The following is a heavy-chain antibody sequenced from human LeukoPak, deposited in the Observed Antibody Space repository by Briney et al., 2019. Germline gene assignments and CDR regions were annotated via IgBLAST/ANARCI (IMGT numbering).Heavy chain of an antibody. Sequence: GGSLRLSCAASGFTFSSYAMHWVRQAPGKGLEWVAVISYDGSNKYYADSVKGRFTISRDNSKNTLYLQMNSLRAEDTAVYYCASSVLLWFGEPNYYGMDVWGQGTTVTVSS. D-gene: IGHD3-10*01. V-gene: IGHV3-30-3*01. J-gene: IGHJ6*02. CDR3: ASSVLLWFGEPNYYGMDV. CDR1: GFTFSSYA. CDR2: ISYDGSNK.